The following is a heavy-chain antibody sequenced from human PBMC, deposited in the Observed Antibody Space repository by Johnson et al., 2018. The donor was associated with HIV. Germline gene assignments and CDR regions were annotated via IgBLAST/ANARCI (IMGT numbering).Heavy chain of an antibody. CDR1: GFTFDDYG. Sequence: VQLVESGGGVVRPGGSLRLSCAASGFTFDDYGMSWVRQAPGKGLEWVSGINWIRQPPGKGLEWVSSIRATGITLYYADSVKGRLTISRDHSKKSLYLDMNSLRAEDTAFYYCAKDMLPWFGEFPWAFDVFDIWGQGTMVTVSS. V-gene: IGHV3-20*04. D-gene: IGHD3-10*01. CDR3: AKDMLPWFGEFPWAFDVFDI. J-gene: IGHJ3*02. CDR2: INWIRQPPGKGLEWVSSIRAT.